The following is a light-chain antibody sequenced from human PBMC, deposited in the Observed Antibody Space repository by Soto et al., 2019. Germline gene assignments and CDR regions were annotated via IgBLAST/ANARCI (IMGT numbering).Light chain of an antibody. CDR2: DVS. CDR3: CSLTTSHTYV. Sequence: QSALTQPRSVSGSPGQSVTISCTGTSSDVGGYNYVSWYQHHPGKAPKLMIYDVSKRPSGVPGRFSGSKSGDTASLTISGLQAEDEADYYCCSLTTSHTYVFGSGTKLTVL. V-gene: IGLV2-11*01. CDR1: SSDVGGYNY. J-gene: IGLJ1*01.